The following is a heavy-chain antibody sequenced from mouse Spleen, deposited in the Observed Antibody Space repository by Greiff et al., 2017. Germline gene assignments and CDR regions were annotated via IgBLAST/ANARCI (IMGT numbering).Heavy chain of an antibody. J-gene: IGHJ3*01. CDR2: IDPSDSYT. Sequence: QVQLQQPGAELVMPGASVKLSCKASGYTFTSYWMHWVKQRPGQGLEWIGEIDPSDSYTNYNQKFKGKATLTVDKSSSTAYMQLSSLTSEDSAVYYCARQLGLRNTYWGQGTLVTVSA. CDR1: GYTFTSYW. CDR3: ARQLGLRNTY. D-gene: IGHD3-1*01. V-gene: IGHV1-69*01.